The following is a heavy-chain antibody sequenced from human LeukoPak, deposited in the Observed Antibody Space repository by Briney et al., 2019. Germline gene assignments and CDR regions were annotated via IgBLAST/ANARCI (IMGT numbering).Heavy chain of an antibody. J-gene: IGHJ3*02. CDR2: IYSGGST. CDR3: ARARRDGYNFSAFDI. V-gene: IGHV3-53*01. D-gene: IGHD5-24*01. CDR1: GFTVSSNY. Sequence: PGGSLRLSCAASGFTVSSNYLSWVRQAPGKGLEWVSIIYSGGSTYYADSVKGRFTISRDNSKNTLYLQMNSLRAEDTAVYYCARARRDGYNFSAFDIWGQGTMVTVSS.